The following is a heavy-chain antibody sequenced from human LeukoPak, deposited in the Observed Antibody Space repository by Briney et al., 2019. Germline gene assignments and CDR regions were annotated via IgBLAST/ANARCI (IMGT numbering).Heavy chain of an antibody. CDR2: ISGSGGST. Sequence: GGSLRLSCAASGFTFSSYAMSWVRQAPGKGLEWVSAISGSGGSTYYADSVKGRFTISRDNSKNTLYLQMSSLRAEDTAVYYCAKARVYDSSGYYYLPFDYWGQGTLVTVSS. J-gene: IGHJ4*02. V-gene: IGHV3-23*01. CDR3: AKARVYDSSGYYYLPFDY. D-gene: IGHD3-22*01. CDR1: GFTFSSYA.